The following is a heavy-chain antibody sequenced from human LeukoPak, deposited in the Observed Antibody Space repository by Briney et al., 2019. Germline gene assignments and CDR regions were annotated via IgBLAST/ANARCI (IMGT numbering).Heavy chain of an antibody. V-gene: IGHV3-33*06. CDR1: GFTFSTYG. D-gene: IGHD6-25*01. CDR2: TWYDGSYK. CDR3: VKGPGSRRYLY. J-gene: IGHJ4*02. Sequence: GRSLRLSCAASGFTFSTYGMHWVRQAPGKRLEWVAVTWYDGSYKYYGDPVKGRFTISRDNSKNTLFLQMNSLRVEDTAVYYCVKGPGSRRYLYWGQGTLVTVSS.